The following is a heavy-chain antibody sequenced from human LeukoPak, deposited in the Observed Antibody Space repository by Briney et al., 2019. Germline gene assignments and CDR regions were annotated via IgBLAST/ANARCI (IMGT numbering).Heavy chain of an antibody. CDR2: IIPIFGTA. CDR3: ARGLLGRENWFDP. J-gene: IGHJ5*02. Sequence: SVKVSCKASGGTFGSYAISWVRQAPGQGLEWMGGIIPIFGTANYAQKFQGRVTITADESTSTAYMELSSLRSEDTAVYYCARGLLGRENWFDPWGQGTLVTVSS. D-gene: IGHD2-21*01. V-gene: IGHV1-69*01. CDR1: GGTFGSYA.